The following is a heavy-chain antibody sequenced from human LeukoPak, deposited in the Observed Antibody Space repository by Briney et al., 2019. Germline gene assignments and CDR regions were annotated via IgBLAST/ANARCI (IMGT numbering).Heavy chain of an antibody. CDR3: AKASAMIVVVSKHFDY. V-gene: IGHV3-23*01. D-gene: IGHD3-22*01. Sequence: GGSLRLSCAASGFTFSSYSMNWVRQAPGKGLEWVSTISGSGGSTYYADSVKGRFTISRDNSKNTLYLQMNSLRAEDTAVYYCAKASAMIVVVSKHFDYWGQGTLVTVSS. CDR2: ISGSGGST. CDR1: GFTFSSYS. J-gene: IGHJ4*02.